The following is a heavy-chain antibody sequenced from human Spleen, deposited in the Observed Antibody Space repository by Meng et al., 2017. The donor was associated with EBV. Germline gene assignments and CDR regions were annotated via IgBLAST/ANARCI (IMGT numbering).Heavy chain of an antibody. D-gene: IGHD3-10*01. CDR3: ASESGRGYTPDY. CDR1: GGPCTSDA. V-gene: IGHV1-69*06. J-gene: IGHJ4*02. CDR2: LITMLGAP. Sequence: VQVVQSGAEVKKAGSSVEVSGKTSGGPCTSDAISWVRRAPGQGLEWIGGLITMLGAPNYAQKFQDRVTIIADKSTSTHYMELSSLRSDDTAVYFCASESGRGYTPDYWGRGTLVTVSS.